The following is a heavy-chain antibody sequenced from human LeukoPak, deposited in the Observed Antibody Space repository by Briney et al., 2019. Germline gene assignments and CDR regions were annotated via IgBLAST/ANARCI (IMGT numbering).Heavy chain of an antibody. V-gene: IGHV1-69*04. CDR3: AREDSSGLFDY. CDR1: GGAFSSYA. Sequence: SVKVSCKASGGAFSSYAISWVRQAPGQGLEWMGRIIPILGIANYAQKFQGRVTITADKSTSTAYMELSSLRSEDTAVYYCAREDSSGLFDYWGQGTLVTVSS. J-gene: IGHJ4*02. CDR2: IIPILGIA. D-gene: IGHD3-22*01.